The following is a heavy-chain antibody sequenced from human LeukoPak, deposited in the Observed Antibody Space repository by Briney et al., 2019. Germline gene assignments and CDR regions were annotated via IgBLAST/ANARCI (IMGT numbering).Heavy chain of an antibody. V-gene: IGHV4-38-2*02. J-gene: IGHJ4*02. D-gene: IGHD1-7*01. CDR2: IYRSGST. Sequence: SETLSLTCTVSGYSISSGYYWGWIRQSPGKGLEYIGSIYRSGSTYYNPSLKSRVTISVDTSKSQFSLQLNSVTAADTAVYYCARGTTWKSFFDYWGQGSLVTVSS. CDR3: ARGTTWKSFFDY. CDR1: GYSISSGYY.